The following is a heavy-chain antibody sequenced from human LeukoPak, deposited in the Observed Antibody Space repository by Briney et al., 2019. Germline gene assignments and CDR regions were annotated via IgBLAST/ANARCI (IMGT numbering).Heavy chain of an antibody. Sequence: ASVKVSCKASGYTFIAYYMHWVRQAPGQGLEWMGWINPNSGGTNYAQKFQGRVTMTRDTSISTAYMELSRLRSDDTAVYYCARDESVVDPTDAFDIWGQGTMVTVSS. V-gene: IGHV1-2*02. CDR1: GYTFIAYY. CDR2: INPNSGGT. D-gene: IGHD3-22*01. J-gene: IGHJ3*02. CDR3: ARDESVVDPTDAFDI.